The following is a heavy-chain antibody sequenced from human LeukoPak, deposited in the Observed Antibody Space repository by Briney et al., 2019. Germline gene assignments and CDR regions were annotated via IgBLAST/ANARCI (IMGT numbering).Heavy chain of an antibody. J-gene: IGHJ4*02. D-gene: IGHD5-18*01. V-gene: IGHV4-59*07. Sequence: SDTQSLTCTVSGGSISSYYWSWTRHPPGKGLEWLGYIYYSGNTNYNPSLKSRVTISVDTSKNQFSLKLTSVTAADTAVYYCARMTGGYTQNFDYWGQGTLVTVSS. CDR2: IYYSGNT. CDR3: ARMTGGYTQNFDY. CDR1: GGSISSYY.